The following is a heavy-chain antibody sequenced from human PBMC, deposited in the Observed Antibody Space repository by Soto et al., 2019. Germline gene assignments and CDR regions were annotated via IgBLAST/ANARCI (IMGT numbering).Heavy chain of an antibody. Sequence: PSQTLSLTCAISGDSVSYNSWSWIRQSSSRGLEWLGRTYYSSKWFYDYAVSLRSRITINPDTSKNQFSLQLNSVTPEDTAVYYCATGWLRLGFNTWGQGTLVTVSS. CDR2: TYYSSKWFY. CDR3: ATGWLRLGFNT. CDR1: GDSVSYNS. J-gene: IGHJ5*02. D-gene: IGHD5-12*01. V-gene: IGHV6-1*01.